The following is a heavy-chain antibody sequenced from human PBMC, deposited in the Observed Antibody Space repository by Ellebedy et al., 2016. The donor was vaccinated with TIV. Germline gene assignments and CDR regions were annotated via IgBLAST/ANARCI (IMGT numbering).Heavy chain of an antibody. J-gene: IGHJ4*02. CDR2: INPNSGGT. CDR1: GYTFTDYY. V-gene: IGHV1-2*04. CDR3: ARDGAVTTVFDY. D-gene: IGHD4-17*01. Sequence: AASVKVSCKASGYTFTDYYIHWVRQAPGQGLEWMGWINPNSGGTNYALKFKGWGTMTRDTSISTAYMELNRLRSDDTALYYCARDGAVTTVFDYWGQGTLVTVSS.